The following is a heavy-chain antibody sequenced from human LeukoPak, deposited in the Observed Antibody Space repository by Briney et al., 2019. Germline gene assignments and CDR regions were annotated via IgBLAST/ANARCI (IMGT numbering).Heavy chain of an antibody. Sequence: SQTLSLTCTVSGGSISCGDYYWSWIRQPPGKGLERIAYIYYSERTYYNPSLKSRVTISVDTSKNQFSLKLSSVTAADTAVYYCARIVGAGDAFDIWGQETMVTVSS. J-gene: IGHJ3*02. CDR1: GGSISCGDYY. V-gene: IGHV4-30-4*08. CDR2: IYYSERT. D-gene: IGHD1-26*01. CDR3: ARIVGAGDAFDI.